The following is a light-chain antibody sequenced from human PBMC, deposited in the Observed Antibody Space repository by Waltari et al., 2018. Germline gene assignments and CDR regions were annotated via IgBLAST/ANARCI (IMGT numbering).Light chain of an antibody. J-gene: IGLJ2*01. CDR1: SSDVGCSNY. CDR2: DVS. CDR3: SSYTSSSTVL. V-gene: IGLV2-14*03. Sequence: QSALTQPASVSGSPGQSITISCTGTSSDVGCSNYVSWYQQHPGKAPKFIIYDVSNRPSGVSNRFSGSKSGNTASLTISGLQAEDEADYYCSSYTSSSTVLFGGGTKLTVL.